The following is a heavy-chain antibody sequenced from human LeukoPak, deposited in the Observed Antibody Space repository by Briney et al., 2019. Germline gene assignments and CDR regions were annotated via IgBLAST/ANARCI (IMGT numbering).Heavy chain of an antibody. D-gene: IGHD3-10*01. J-gene: IGHJ6*02. V-gene: IGHV3-7*01. CDR2: IKQDGSEK. CDR1: GFSFDTYW. CDR3: ARGEDYYGSGSYLYYYGMDV. Sequence: SGGSLRLSCAVSGFSFDTYWMTWVRQAPGKGLEWVANIKQDGSEKYYVDSVKGRFTISRDNAKNSLYLQMNSLRAEDTAVYYCARGEDYYGSGSYLYYYGMDVWGQGTTVTVSS.